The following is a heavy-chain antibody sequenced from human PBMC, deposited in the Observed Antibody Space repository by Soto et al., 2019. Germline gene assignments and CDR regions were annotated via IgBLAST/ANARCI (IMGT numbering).Heavy chain of an antibody. CDR2: IYYSWST. CDR3: ARSMFP. J-gene: IGHJ5*02. V-gene: IGHV4-31*03. Sequence: SDTLSLTCTLSGGSISSGVYYWSWIRQHPGKGLEWIGYIYYSWSTYYKPRLKSRFTISVDTSKNQFSLKLSSVTAADTAVYYCARSMFPWGRGALVSV. CDR1: GGSISSGVYY. D-gene: IGHD3-10*02.